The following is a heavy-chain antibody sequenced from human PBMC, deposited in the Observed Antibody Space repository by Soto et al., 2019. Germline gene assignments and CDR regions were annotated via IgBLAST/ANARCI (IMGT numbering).Heavy chain of an antibody. V-gene: IGHV4-59*01. CDR1: GGSISSYY. CDR2: IYYSGST. J-gene: IGHJ4*02. CDR3: ARRVPHTSGWYLDY. Sequence: QVQLQESGPGLVKPSETLSLTCTVSGGSISSYYWSWIRQPPGKGLEWIGYIYYSGSTNYNPSLKSRVPISVDTSKNQFSLKLSSVTTADTAVYYCARRVPHTSGWYLDYWGQGTLVTVSS. D-gene: IGHD6-19*01.